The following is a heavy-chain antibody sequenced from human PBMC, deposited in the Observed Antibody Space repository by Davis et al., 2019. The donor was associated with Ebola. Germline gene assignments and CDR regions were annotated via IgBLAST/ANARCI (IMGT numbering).Heavy chain of an antibody. CDR2: INPHNGNT. CDR3: ARQYAIYYFDY. CDR1: GYTFTNYG. V-gene: IGHV1-18*04. D-gene: IGHD2-8*01. Sequence: AASVKVSCKASGYTFTNYGITWVRQAPGQGLEWMGWINPHNGNTNYAQNVQGRVTMTTDTSTSTAYMELRSLRSDDTAVYYCARQYAIYYFDYWGQGTLVTVSS. J-gene: IGHJ4*02.